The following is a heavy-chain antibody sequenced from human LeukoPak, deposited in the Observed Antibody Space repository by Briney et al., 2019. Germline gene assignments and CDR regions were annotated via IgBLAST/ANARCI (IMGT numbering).Heavy chain of an antibody. CDR1: GYSISSGYY. Sequence: SETLSLTCTVSGYSISSGYYWGWIRQPPGKGLEWIGSIYHSGSTYYNPSLKSRVTISVDTSKNQFSLKLSSVTAADTAFYYCARDLDYWGQGTLVTVSS. CDR2: IYHSGST. CDR3: ARDLDY. J-gene: IGHJ4*02. V-gene: IGHV4-38-2*02.